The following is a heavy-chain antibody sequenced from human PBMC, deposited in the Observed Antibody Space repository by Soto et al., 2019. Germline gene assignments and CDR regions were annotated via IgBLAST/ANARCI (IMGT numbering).Heavy chain of an antibody. Sequence: SETLSLTXTVTGGSMTSGDQYWTWIRHRPGEGLEWFGYINHRGSLYYNPSLKSRVSMSVDTSKNQFSLNLSSVTAADAAVYYCARELPQRQGRNMDVWGQGTTVTVSS. CDR1: GGSMTSGDQY. CDR2: INHRGSL. D-gene: IGHD1-1*01. J-gene: IGHJ6*02. CDR3: ARELPQRQGRNMDV. V-gene: IGHV4-31*02.